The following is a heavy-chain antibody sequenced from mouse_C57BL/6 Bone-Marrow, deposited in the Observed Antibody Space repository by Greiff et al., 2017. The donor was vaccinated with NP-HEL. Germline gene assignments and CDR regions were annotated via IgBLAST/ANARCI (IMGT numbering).Heavy chain of an antibody. V-gene: IGHV1-81*01. CDR3: ARTGELGRGYFDV. J-gene: IGHJ1*01. D-gene: IGHD4-1*01. CDR2: IYPRSGNT. Sequence: VQLVESGAELARPGASVKLSCKASGYTFTSYGISWVKQRTGQGLEWIGEIYPRSGNTYYNEKFKGKATLTADKSSSTAYMELRSLTSEDSAVYFCARTGELGRGYFDVWGPGTTVTVSS. CDR1: GYTFTSYG.